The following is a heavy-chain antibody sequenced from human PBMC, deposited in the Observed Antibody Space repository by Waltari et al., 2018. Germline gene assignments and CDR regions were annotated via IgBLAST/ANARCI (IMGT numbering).Heavy chain of an antibody. CDR3: GRDRGRGLYLDS. Sequence: QLQLQQSGPGLVKPSESLSLTCAVSGDSVSSPYWWSWVRQSPGKGLEWIGQVHGSGRTNYNPSIASRATVSLDTPPNQFSLRVHSPTAEDTAIYYCGRDRGRGLYLDSWGQGILVTVSP. V-gene: IGHV4-4*02. CDR1: GDSVSSPYW. CDR2: VHGSGRT. D-gene: IGHD2-15*01. J-gene: IGHJ4*02.